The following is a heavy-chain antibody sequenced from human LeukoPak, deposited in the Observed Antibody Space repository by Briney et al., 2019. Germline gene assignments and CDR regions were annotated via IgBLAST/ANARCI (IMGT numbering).Heavy chain of an antibody. Sequence: SETLSLTCAVPGYSISSGYYWGWIRQPPGQGLEWIGSIYHSGSTYYNPSLKSRVTISVDTSKNQFSLELSSVTAAGTAVYYCARFYYDSSGYDEDAFDIWGQGTMVTVSS. D-gene: IGHD3-22*01. CDR3: ARFYYDSSGYDEDAFDI. J-gene: IGHJ3*02. V-gene: IGHV4-38-2*01. CDR1: GYSISSGYY. CDR2: IYHSGST.